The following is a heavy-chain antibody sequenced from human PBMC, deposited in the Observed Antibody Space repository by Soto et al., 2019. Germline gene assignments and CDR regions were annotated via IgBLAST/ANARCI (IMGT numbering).Heavy chain of an antibody. V-gene: IGHV4-39*01. CDR3: AGGRARWFAYYFDY. CDR2: IYYSGST. CDR1: GGSISNSSYY. J-gene: IGHJ4*02. D-gene: IGHD2-15*01. Sequence: PSETLSLTCTVSGGSISNSSYYWGWIRQPPGKGLEWIGSIYYSGSTYYNPSLKSRVTISVDTSKNQFSLKLSSVTAADTAVYYCAGGRARWFAYYFDYWGQGTLVTVSS.